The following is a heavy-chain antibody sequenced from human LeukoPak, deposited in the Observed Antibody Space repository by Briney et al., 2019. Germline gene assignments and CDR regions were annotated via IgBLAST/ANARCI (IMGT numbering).Heavy chain of an antibody. CDR1: GGSISSYY. J-gene: IGHJ4*02. D-gene: IGHD6-19*01. Sequence: SETLSLTCTVSGGSISSYYWSWIRQPPGKGLEWIGYIYYSGSTNYNPSLKNRVTISVDTSKNQFSLKLSSVTAADTAVYYCARDLVDSSGWYSQGLGYWGQGTLVTVSS. CDR3: ARDLVDSSGWYSQGLGY. V-gene: IGHV4-59*01. CDR2: IYYSGST.